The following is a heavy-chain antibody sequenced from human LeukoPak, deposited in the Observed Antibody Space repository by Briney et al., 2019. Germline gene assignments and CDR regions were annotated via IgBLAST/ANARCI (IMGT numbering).Heavy chain of an antibody. V-gene: IGHV3-48*01. CDR3: ARPVVGIEPHFDY. D-gene: IGHD2-21*01. Sequence: GGSLRLSCAASGFTFSSYSMNWVRQAPGKGLEWVSYISSSSSTIYYADPVKGRFTISRDNAKNSLYLQMNSLRAEDTAVYYCARPVVGIEPHFDYWGQGTLVTVSS. CDR1: GFTFSSYS. J-gene: IGHJ4*02. CDR2: ISSSSSTI.